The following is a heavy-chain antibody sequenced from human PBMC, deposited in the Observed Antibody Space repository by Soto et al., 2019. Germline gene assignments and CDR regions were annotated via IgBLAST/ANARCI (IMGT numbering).Heavy chain of an antibody. V-gene: IGHV1-2*04. CDR1: GYTFTTYD. CDR2: INPNSGGT. CDR3: ARDRTELAAFDI. D-gene: IGHD6-13*01. Sequence: GASVKVSCKASGYTFTTYDIHWVRQAPGQGLEWMGWINPNSGGTNYAQKFQGWVTMTRDTSISTAYMELSRLRSDDTAVYYCARDRTELAAFDIWGQGTMVTVSS. J-gene: IGHJ3*02.